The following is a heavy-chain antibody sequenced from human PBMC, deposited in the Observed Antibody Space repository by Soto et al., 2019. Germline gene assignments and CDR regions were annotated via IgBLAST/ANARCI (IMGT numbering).Heavy chain of an antibody. CDR1: GFTFSSYA. Sequence: EVQLVESGGGLVQPGGSLRLSCAASGFTFSSYAMHWVRQAPGKGLEYVSAISSNGGSTYYANSVKGRFTISRDNSKNTLYLQTGRLRAEDMAVYYCARGDCSNTSCYAGILDDWGQGTLVTVSS. CDR2: ISSNGGST. CDR3: ARGDCSNTSCYAGILDD. D-gene: IGHD2-2*01. J-gene: IGHJ4*02. V-gene: IGHV3-64*01.